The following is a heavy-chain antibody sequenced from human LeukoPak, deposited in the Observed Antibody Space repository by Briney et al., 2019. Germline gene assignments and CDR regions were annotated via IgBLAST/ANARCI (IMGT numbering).Heavy chain of an antibody. CDR2: INHSGST. CDR3: AGGVGIAAAGSGVDP. Sequence: SETLSLTCAVYGGSVSGYYWSWIRQPPGKGLEWIGEINHSGSTNYNPSLKSRVTISVDTSKNQFSLKLSSVTAADTAVYYCAGGVGIAAAGSGVDPWGQGTLVTVSS. D-gene: IGHD6-13*01. CDR1: GGSVSGYY. V-gene: IGHV4-34*01. J-gene: IGHJ5*02.